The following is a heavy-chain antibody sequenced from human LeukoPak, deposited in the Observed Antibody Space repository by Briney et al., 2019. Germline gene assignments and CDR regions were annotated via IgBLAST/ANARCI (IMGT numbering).Heavy chain of an antibody. Sequence: GASVKVSCKASGYTFTSYDINWVRQATGQGLEWMGLINPTGGSTGYAQRFQGRVTMTRDMSTSTDYMELSSLRSEDTAIYYCARDNSVGDNAWWFDPWGQGTLVTVSS. D-gene: IGHD1-26*01. V-gene: IGHV1-46*01. CDR3: ARDNSVGDNAWWFDP. CDR2: INPTGGST. J-gene: IGHJ5*02. CDR1: GYTFTSYD.